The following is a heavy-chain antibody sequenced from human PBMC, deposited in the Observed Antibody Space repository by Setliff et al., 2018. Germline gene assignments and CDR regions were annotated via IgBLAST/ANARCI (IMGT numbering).Heavy chain of an antibody. V-gene: IGHV4-39*01. CDR3: ARLASDYVWGSYRFSGFDY. Sequence: SETLSLTCTVSGGSISSSGYYWGWIRQPTGKGLEWIGTIYYSGSTYYNPSLKGRVTISVDTSKNQFSLKLSSVTAADTAVYYCARLASDYVWGSYRFSGFDYWGQGTLVTVSS. J-gene: IGHJ4*02. D-gene: IGHD3-16*02. CDR1: GGSISSSGYY. CDR2: IYYSGST.